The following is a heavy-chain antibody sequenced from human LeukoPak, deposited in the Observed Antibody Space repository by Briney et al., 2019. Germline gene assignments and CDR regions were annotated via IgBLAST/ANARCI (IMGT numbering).Heavy chain of an antibody. J-gene: IGHJ4*02. CDR1: GFTFSSYA. V-gene: IGHV3-23*01. D-gene: IGHD6-13*01. Sequence: GGSLRLSCAASGFTFSSYAMSWVRQAPGKGLEWVSAISGSGGSTYYADSVKGRFTISRDNSKNTLYLQMNSLRAEDTAVYYCAILPGYSSGWYEVNYWGQGTLVTVSS. CDR2: ISGSGGST. CDR3: AILPGYSSGWYEVNY.